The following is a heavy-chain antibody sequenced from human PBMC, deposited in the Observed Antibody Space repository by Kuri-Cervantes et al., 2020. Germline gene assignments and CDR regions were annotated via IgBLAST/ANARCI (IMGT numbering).Heavy chain of an antibody. CDR3: ARDSVWVTNPPTTTAQFDP. J-gene: IGHJ5*02. V-gene: IGHV4-38-2*02. D-gene: IGHD4-17*01. Sequence: SETLSLTCAVSGYSISSGYYWGWIRQPPGKGLEWIGSIYYSGSTYYNPSLKSRVTISVDTSKNQFSLKLSSVTAADTAVYYCARDSVWVTNPPTTTAQFDPWGQGTLVTVSS. CDR2: IYYSGST. CDR1: GYSISSGYY.